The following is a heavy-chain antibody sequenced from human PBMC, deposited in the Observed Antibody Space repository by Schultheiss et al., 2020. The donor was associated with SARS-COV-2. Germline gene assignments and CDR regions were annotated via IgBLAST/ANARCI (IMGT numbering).Heavy chain of an antibody. CDR1: GFTFSSYE. Sequence: GESLKISCAASGFTFSSYEMNWVRQAPGKGLEWVSYISSSGSTIYYADSVKGRFTISRDNAKNSLYLQMNSLRAEDTAVYYCARPALWFGELFRYFDLWGRGTLVTVSS. CDR2: ISSSGSTI. CDR3: ARPALWFGELFRYFDL. D-gene: IGHD3-10*01. V-gene: IGHV3-48*03. J-gene: IGHJ2*01.